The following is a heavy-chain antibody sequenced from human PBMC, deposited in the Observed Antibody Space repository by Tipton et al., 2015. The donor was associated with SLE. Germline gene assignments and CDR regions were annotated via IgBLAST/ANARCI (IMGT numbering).Heavy chain of an antibody. Sequence: TLSLTCAVSGGSFSGYYWSWIRQPPGKGLERIGEINRSGSTNYNPSLKSPVTISVDTSKNQFSQKLSSVTAADTAVYYCAREPVYYYCSQGGRGMWATLTVAS. CDR1: GGSFSGYY. CDR3: AREPVYYYCSQGG. V-gene: IGHV4-34*01. J-gene: IGHJ6*03. CDR2: INRSGST.